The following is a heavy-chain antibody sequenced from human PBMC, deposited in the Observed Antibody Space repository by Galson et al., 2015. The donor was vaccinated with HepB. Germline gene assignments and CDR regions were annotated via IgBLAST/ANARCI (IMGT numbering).Heavy chain of an antibody. CDR1: GYTFTDYG. CDR2: ISGYNGDT. J-gene: IGHJ5*02. V-gene: IGHV1-18*01. Sequence: SVKVSCKASGYTFTDYGINWVRQAPGHGFEWMGWISGYNGDTIYAQSLQGRIIMTTDTSTSTAYMELSRLRSDDTAVYYCARDGDYGGGSWGQGTLVIVSS. D-gene: IGHD4-23*01. CDR3: ARDGDYGGGS.